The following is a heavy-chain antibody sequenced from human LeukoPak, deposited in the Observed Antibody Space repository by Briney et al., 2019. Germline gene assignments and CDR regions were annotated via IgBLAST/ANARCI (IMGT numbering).Heavy chain of an antibody. Sequence: GGPLRLSCAASGFTFSSYAMSWVRQAPGKGLEWVSAISGSGGSTYYADPVKGRFTISTDNTKNMVYLQMSSLRAEDTAVYYCAKVTMGDVWFDPWGQGTLVIVSS. CDR2: ISGSGGST. V-gene: IGHV3-23*01. CDR1: GFTFSSYA. J-gene: IGHJ5*02. D-gene: IGHD3-16*01. CDR3: AKVTMGDVWFDP.